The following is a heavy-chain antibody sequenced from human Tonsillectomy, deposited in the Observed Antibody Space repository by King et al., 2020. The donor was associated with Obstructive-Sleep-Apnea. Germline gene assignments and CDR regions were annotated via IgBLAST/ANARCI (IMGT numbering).Heavy chain of an antibody. J-gene: IGHJ4*02. CDR1: GITFSSYG. CDR3: AKERSWNEDFDY. CDR2: ISGSGGTT. V-gene: IGHV3-23*04. Sequence: VQLVESGGGLVQPGGSLRLSCAASGITFSSYGMSWVRQAPGKGLDGVSGISGSGGTTYNADSVKGRFPISRDNSKNTVYLQMNSLRAEDTAVYYCAKERSWNEDFDYWGQGTQVTVSS. D-gene: IGHD1-1*01.